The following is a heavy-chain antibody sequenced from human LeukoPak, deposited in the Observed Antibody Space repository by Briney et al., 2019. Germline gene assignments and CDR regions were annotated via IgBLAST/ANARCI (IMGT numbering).Heavy chain of an antibody. CDR2: IYSGGST. D-gene: IGHD5-18*01. V-gene: IGHV3-53*01. Sequence: GGSLRLSCAASGFTVSSNYMSWVRQAPGKGLEWVSVIYSGGSTYYADSVKGRFTISRDNSKNTLYLQMNSLRAEDTAVYYCARRAREDTAMAGFDYWGQGTLVTVSS. CDR3: ARRAREDTAMAGFDY. J-gene: IGHJ4*02. CDR1: GFTVSSNY.